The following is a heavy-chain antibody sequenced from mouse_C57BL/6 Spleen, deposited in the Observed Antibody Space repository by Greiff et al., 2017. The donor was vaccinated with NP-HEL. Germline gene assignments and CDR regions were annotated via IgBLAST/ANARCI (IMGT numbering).Heavy chain of an antibody. CDR3: TREYYGRGPMDY. CDR1: GYTFSSYA. J-gene: IGHJ4*01. D-gene: IGHD1-1*01. Sequence: EVKLQESGEGLVKPGGSLKLSCAASGYTFSSYAMSWVRQTPEKGLEWVAYISRGGDSTYYADTVKGRFTISRDNSRNTLYLQMSSLKSEDTAVYYCTREYYGRGPMDYWGQGTSVTVSS. V-gene: IGHV5-9-1*02. CDR2: ISRGGDST.